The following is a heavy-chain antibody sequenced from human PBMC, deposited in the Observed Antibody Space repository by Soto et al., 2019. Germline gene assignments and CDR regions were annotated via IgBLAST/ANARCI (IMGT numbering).Heavy chain of an antibody. CDR3: AKEGGLSRYCTNGVCYTLDY. CDR1: GFTFSSYA. Sequence: GGSLRLSCAASGFTFSSYAMSWVRQAPGKGLEWVSAISGSGGSTYYADSVKGRFTISRDNSKNTLYLQMNSLRAEDTAVYYCAKEGGLSRYCTNGVCYTLDYWGQGTLVTVSS. D-gene: IGHD2-8*01. J-gene: IGHJ4*02. CDR2: ISGSGGST. V-gene: IGHV3-23*01.